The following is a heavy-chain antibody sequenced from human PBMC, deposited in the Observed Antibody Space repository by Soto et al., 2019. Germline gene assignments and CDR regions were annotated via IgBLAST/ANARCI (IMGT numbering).Heavy chain of an antibody. J-gene: IGHJ4*02. Sequence: EVQLVESGGGLVEPGGSLRLSCAASGFTFSDHYMDWVRQAPGKGLEWIGRVRNKANSYTTEYAASVRGRFTVSRDESKNSLYLQMNSLKTEDTAMYYCVRNLASGGTYYFDYCGQGTLVTVSS. CDR3: VRNLASGGTYYFDY. CDR1: GFTFSDHY. V-gene: IGHV3-72*01. CDR2: VRNKANSYTT. D-gene: IGHD2-15*01.